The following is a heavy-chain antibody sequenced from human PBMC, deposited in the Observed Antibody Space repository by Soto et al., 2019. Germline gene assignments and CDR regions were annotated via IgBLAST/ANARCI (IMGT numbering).Heavy chain of an antibody. D-gene: IGHD3-22*01. Sequence: QVQLVQSGAEVKKPGASVKVSCKASGYTFTNYGFSWVRQAPGQGLEWMGWISAYNGNTNYVQKFQGRVTMTTDTXXSTAYMDLRSLSSDDTAVYYCARAEGYYESSANDYWGQGTLVTVSS. CDR3: ARAEGYYESSANDY. V-gene: IGHV1-18*01. CDR1: GYTFTNYG. J-gene: IGHJ4*02. CDR2: ISAYNGNT.